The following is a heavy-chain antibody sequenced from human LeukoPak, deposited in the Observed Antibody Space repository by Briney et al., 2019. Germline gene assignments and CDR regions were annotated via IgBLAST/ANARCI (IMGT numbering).Heavy chain of an antibody. J-gene: IGHJ4*02. CDR3: ARGQIPYCSGGSCYGVDY. CDR1: GGSFSGYY. CDR2: INHSGST. V-gene: IGHV4-34*01. D-gene: IGHD2-15*01. Sequence: SETLSLTCAVYGGSFSGYYWSWIRQPPGKGLEWIGVINHSGSTNYNPSLKSRVTISVDTSKNQFSLKLSSVTAADTAVYYCARGQIPYCSGGSCYGVDYWGQGTLVTVSS.